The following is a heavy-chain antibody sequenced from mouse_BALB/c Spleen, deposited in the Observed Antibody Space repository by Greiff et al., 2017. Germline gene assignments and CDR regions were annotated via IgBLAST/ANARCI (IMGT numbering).Heavy chain of an antibody. CDR1: GYTFTSYW. D-gene: IGHD1-1*01. Sequence: VKLMESGAELAKPGASVKMSCKASGYTFTSYWMHWVKQRPGQGLEWIGYINPSTGYTEYNQKFKDKATLTADKSSSTAYMQLSSLTSEDSAVYYCARCDYYGSSYGAMDYWGQGTSVTVSS. CDR3: ARCDYYGSSYGAMDY. CDR2: INPSTGYT. J-gene: IGHJ4*01. V-gene: IGHV1-7*01.